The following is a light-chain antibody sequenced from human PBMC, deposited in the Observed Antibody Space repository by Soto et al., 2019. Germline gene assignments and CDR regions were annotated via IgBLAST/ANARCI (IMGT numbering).Light chain of an antibody. Sequence: DIQMTQSPSSLSASVGDRVTITCRASQSISSYLNWYQQKPGKAPKLLIYAASSLQSGVPSRFSGSGSGTDFTLSISSLQPEDAAYYYCQKYNTAPLTFGGGTKVELK. V-gene: IGKV1-39*01. CDR3: QKYNTAPLT. CDR1: QSISSY. J-gene: IGKJ4*01. CDR2: AAS.